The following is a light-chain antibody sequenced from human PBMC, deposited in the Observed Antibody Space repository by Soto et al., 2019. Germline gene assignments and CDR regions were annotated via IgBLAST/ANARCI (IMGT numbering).Light chain of an antibody. J-gene: IGKJ5*01. Sequence: EIVLTQSAVTLSLSPGERATLSCRASQSVSTYLAWYQQKPGQAPRLLIYDASNRATGIPARFSGSGSGTDFTLTISSLEPEDFAVYYCQQRSNWQVTFGQGTRLE. V-gene: IGKV3-11*01. CDR3: QQRSNWQVT. CDR2: DAS. CDR1: QSVSTY.